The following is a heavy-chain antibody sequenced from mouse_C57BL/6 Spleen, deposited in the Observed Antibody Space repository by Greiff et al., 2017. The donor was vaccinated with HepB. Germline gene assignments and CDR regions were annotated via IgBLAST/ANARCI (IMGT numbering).Heavy chain of an antibody. J-gene: IGHJ2*01. V-gene: IGHV1-55*01. D-gene: IGHD1-1*01. Sequence: VQLQQSGAELVKPGASVKMSCKASGYTFTSYWITWVKQRPGQGLEWIGDIYPGSGSTNYNEKFKSKATLTVDTSSSTAYMQLSSLTSEDSAVYYCARNGDYYGSSPYFDYWGQGTTLTVSS. CDR1: GYTFTSYW. CDR2: IYPGSGST. CDR3: ARNGDYYGSSPYFDY.